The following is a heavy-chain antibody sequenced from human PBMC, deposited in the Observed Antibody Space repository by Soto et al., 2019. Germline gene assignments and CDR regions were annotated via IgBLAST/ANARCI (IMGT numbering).Heavy chain of an antibody. CDR2: IYWNDDK. CDR1: GFSLSTSGVG. J-gene: IGHJ5*02. D-gene: IGHD2-2*01. V-gene: IGHV2-5*01. Sequence: GPTLVNPTQTLTLTCTFSGFSLSTSGVGVGWIRQPPGKALEWLALIYWNDDKRYSPSLKSRLTITKDTSKNQVVLTMTNMDPVDTATYYCAHRRGDIVVVPAATNWFDPWGQGTLVTVSS. CDR3: AHRRGDIVVVPAATNWFDP.